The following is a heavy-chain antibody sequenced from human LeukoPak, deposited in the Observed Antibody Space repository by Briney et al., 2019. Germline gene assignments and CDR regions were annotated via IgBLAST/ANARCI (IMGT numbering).Heavy chain of an antibody. V-gene: IGHV3-11*01. CDR1: GFTFSDYY. J-gene: IGHJ4*02. D-gene: IGHD6-13*01. Sequence: GGSLRLSCAASGFTFSDYYMSWIRQAPGKGLEWVSYISSSGSTIYYADSVKGRFTISRDNAKNSLYLQMNSLRAEDTAVYYCAKDSDVAAAALWGQGTLVTVSS. CDR2: ISSSGSTI. CDR3: AKDSDVAAAAL.